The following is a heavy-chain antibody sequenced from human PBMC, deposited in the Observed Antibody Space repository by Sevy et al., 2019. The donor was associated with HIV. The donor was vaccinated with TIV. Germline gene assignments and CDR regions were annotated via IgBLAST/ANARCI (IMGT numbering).Heavy chain of an antibody. CDR3: AKQSYYDTSGYYYHYFDY. D-gene: IGHD3-22*01. J-gene: IGHJ4*02. Sequence: GGSLRLSCAASGFTFSSHAMSWVHQAPGKGLEWVSAISGSGGSTYYADSVKGRFTISRDNSKNTLYLQMNSLRAEDTAVYYCAKQSYYDTSGYYYHYFDYWGQGTLVTVSS. V-gene: IGHV3-23*01. CDR1: GFTFSSHA. CDR2: ISGSGGST.